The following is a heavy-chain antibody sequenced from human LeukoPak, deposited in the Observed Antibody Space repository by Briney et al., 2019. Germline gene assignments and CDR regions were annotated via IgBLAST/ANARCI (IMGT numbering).Heavy chain of an antibody. CDR2: ISGSSGST. Sequence: LGGSLKLSCAASGFTFSSYVMSWVRQAPGKGLEWVSGISGSSGSTNHADSVKGRFTISRDNSKNTLYLQMNSLRAEDTAEYYCAKVYSSGWYWVDYWGQGTLVTVSS. CDR3: AKVYSSGWYWVDY. D-gene: IGHD6-19*01. J-gene: IGHJ4*02. CDR1: GFTFSSYV. V-gene: IGHV3-23*01.